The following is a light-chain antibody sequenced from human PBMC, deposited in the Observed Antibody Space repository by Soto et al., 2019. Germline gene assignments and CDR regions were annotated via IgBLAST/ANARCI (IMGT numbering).Light chain of an antibody. J-gene: IGLJ2*01. V-gene: IGLV1-36*01. CDR3: AAWDDSLNGPV. CDR1: SSNIGNNA. CDR2: YDD. Sequence: QSALTQPPSMSEAPGQRVTISCSGSSSNIGNNAVNWYQQLPGKAPKLLIYYDDLLPSGVSDRFSGSKSGTSASLAISGLQSEDEADYYCAAWDDSLNGPVFGGGTKLTVL.